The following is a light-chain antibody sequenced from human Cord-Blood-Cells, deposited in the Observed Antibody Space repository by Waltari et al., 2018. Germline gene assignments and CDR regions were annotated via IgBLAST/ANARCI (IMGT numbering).Light chain of an antibody. CDR1: QSISSY. V-gene: IGKV1-39*01. J-gene: IGKJ3*01. CDR3: QQSYSTPLT. CDR2: AAS. Sequence: DIQMTQSPSSLSASVGAGVTITCRASQSISSYLNWYQQKPGKAPKLLIYAASSLQSGVPSRFSGSGSGTDFTLTISSLQPEDFATYYCQQSYSTPLTFGPGTKVDIK.